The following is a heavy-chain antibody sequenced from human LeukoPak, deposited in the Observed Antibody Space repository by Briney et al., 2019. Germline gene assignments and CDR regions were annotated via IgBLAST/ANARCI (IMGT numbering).Heavy chain of an antibody. CDR2: IIPILGTT. J-gene: IGHJ5*02. Sequence: GASVKVSCKASGGTFSSYAISWVRQAPGQGLEWMGGIIPILGTTNYAQKFQGRVTITADESTSTAYMELSSLRSEDTAVYYCAREPYTSTVTTIWFDPWGQGTLVTVSS. CDR3: AREPYTSTVTTIWFDP. CDR1: GGTFSSYA. V-gene: IGHV1-69*13. D-gene: IGHD4-17*01.